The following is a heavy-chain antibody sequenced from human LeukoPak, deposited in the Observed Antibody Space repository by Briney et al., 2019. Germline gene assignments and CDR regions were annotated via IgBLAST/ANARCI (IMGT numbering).Heavy chain of an antibody. V-gene: IGHV4-38-2*02. Sequence: PSETLSLTCTVSGYSISSGYYWGWIRQPPGKGLEWIGSIYHSGSTYYNPSLKSRVTISVDTSKNQFSLKLSSVTAADTAVYYCARNQTRYCSGGSCYGAFDYWGQGTLVTVSS. CDR1: GYSISSGYY. CDR2: IYHSGST. CDR3: ARNQTRYCSGGSCYGAFDY. D-gene: IGHD2-15*01. J-gene: IGHJ4*02.